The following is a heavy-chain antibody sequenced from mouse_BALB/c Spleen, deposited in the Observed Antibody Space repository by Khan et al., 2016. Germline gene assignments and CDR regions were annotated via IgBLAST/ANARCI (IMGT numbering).Heavy chain of an antibody. CDR2: INTETGEP. J-gene: IGHJ1*01. V-gene: IGHV9-2-1*01. D-gene: IGHD2-14*01. CDR1: GYTFIDYS. Sequence: QSQWGQSGPELKKPGETVKISCKASGYTFIDYSMHWVKQAPGKGLKWMGWINTETGEPTYADDLKGRFAFSLETSASTAALQINNLTNDDTATYFWAKGYDRYDVWYCDVWGAGTTVTVSS. CDR3: AKGYDRYDVWYCDV.